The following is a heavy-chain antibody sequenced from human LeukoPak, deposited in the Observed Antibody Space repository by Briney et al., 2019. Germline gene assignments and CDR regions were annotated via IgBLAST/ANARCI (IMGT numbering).Heavy chain of an antibody. J-gene: IGHJ4*02. V-gene: IGHV3-30-3*01. Sequence: GGSLRLSCAASGFTFSSYAMHWVRQAPGKGLEWVAVISYDGSNKYYADSVKGRFTISRDNSKNTLYLQMNSLRAEDTAVYYCARDVDTAMTFDYWGQGTLVTVSP. CDR1: GFTFSSYA. CDR3: ARDVDTAMTFDY. CDR2: ISYDGSNK. D-gene: IGHD5-18*01.